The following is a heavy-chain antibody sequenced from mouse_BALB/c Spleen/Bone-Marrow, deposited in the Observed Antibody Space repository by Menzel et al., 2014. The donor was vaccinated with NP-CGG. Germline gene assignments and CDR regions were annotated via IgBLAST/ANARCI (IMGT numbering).Heavy chain of an antibody. CDR3: ARIVYYGSYDY. D-gene: IGHD1-1*01. Sequence: QVQLKESGPGILQPSQTLSLPCSFPGFSLSTSGMGVGWIRQPSGKGLEWLTHIWWDDDRRYNPALKSRLTISKDTSSNQVFLKIASVDTADTATYYCARIVYYGSYDYWGQGTTLTVSS. J-gene: IGHJ2*01. CDR1: GFSLSTSGMG. V-gene: IGHV8-8*01. CDR2: IWWDDDR.